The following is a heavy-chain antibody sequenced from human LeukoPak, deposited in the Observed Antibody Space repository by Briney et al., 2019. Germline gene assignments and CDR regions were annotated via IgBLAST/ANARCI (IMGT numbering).Heavy chain of an antibody. Sequence: SETLSLTCTVSGGSLSSSSYYWGWIRQPPGKGLEWIGSIYYTGSTHYNPSLTSRVTISLDTSQNQFSLKLSSVTAADTALYYGESPKQLYSSVGHWGQGTLVTVSS. V-gene: IGHV4-39*01. CDR1: GGSLSSSSYY. CDR2: IYYTGST. D-gene: IGHD6-19*01. CDR3: ESPKQLYSSVGH. J-gene: IGHJ4*02.